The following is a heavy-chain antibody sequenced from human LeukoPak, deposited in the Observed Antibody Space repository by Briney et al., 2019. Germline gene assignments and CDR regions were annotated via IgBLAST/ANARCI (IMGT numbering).Heavy chain of an antibody. CDR2: INPSGGST. J-gene: IGHJ4*02. CDR1: GYTFTSYY. D-gene: IGHD6-19*01. Sequence: ASVKVSCKASGYTFTSYYMHWVRQAPGQGLGWMGIINPSGGSTSYAQKFQGRVTMTRDTSTSTVYMELSSLRSEDTAVYYCARATERDSSGWVFDYWGQGTLVTVSS. V-gene: IGHV1-46*01. CDR3: ARATERDSSGWVFDY.